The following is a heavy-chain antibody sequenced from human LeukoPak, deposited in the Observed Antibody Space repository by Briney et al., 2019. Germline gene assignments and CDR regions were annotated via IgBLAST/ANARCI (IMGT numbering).Heavy chain of an antibody. CDR3: GRVAANAFGI. Sequence: GGSLRLSCAASGFTFSSYAMSWVRQAPGKGLEWVSGISDSGGSTYYADSVKGRFTISRDNSKNTLYLQMDSLRAEDTSAYYCGRVAANAFGIWGQGTMVTVSS. V-gene: IGHV3-23*01. J-gene: IGHJ3*02. D-gene: IGHD2-15*01. CDR1: GFTFSSYA. CDR2: ISDSGGST.